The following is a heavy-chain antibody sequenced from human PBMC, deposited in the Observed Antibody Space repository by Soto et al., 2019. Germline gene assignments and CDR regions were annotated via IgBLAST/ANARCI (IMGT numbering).Heavy chain of an antibody. CDR1: GFTADDYA. V-gene: IGHV3-9*02. CDR3: AKDMKWGGMTTIHYFDS. J-gene: IGHJ4*02. Sequence: EVQLVESGGGLVQPGRSLRLSCVASGFTADDYAMHWVRQAPGKGLEWVSGISSNSDTIDYADSVKGRFTISRDNAKNXXFLQINSLRPEDTALYYCAKDMKWGGMTTIHYFDSWGQGTLVTVSS. CDR2: ISSNSDTI. D-gene: IGHD4-17*01.